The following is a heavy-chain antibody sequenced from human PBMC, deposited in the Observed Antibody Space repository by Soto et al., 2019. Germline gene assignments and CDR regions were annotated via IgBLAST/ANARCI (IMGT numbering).Heavy chain of an antibody. Sequence: QIQLVQSGAEVKKPGAPVKVSCKTSGYTFTSYHISWVRQAPGQGLEWMGWISAYNTNTNYAQKFQGRVTMTTDTLTSTAYMELRSLRSDDTAVYYCARDTPPTDYWGQGTLVTVSS. J-gene: IGHJ4*02. CDR1: GYTFTSYH. CDR2: ISAYNTNT. CDR3: ARDTPPTDY. V-gene: IGHV1-18*01.